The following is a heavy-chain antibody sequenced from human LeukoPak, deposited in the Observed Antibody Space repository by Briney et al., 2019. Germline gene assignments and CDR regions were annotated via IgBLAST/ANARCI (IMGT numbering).Heavy chain of an antibody. D-gene: IGHD6-13*01. J-gene: IGHJ6*03. V-gene: IGHV4-59*01. CDR2: IDHTGST. CDR1: ADSITIYY. Sequence: SETLSLTCSVPADSITIYYWTWIRQPPGKGLEWIGYIDHTGSTNYSPSLNSRVTISRDTSKNHFSLGLSSLTAADTAVYFCARGRVSSSSWSSAYYYYFYMDVWGKGTTVTVSS. CDR3: ARGRVSSSSWSSAYYYYFYMDV.